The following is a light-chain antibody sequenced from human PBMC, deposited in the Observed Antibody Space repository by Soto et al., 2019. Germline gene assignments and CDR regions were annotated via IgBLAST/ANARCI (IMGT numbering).Light chain of an antibody. J-gene: IGKJ1*01. Sequence: EIVLTQSPGTLSLSPGERATLSCRASHSASSSLAWYQQKPGQAPRLLIYGASSRATGRPDRFSGGGSGTGFSLTISRLEPEDFAVYYCHQYGSSPTWTFGQGTKVEIK. CDR3: HQYGSSPTWT. CDR2: GAS. CDR1: HSASSS. V-gene: IGKV3-20*01.